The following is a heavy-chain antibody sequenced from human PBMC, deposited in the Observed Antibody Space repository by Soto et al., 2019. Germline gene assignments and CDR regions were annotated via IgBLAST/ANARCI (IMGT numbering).Heavy chain of an antibody. Sequence: QVQLVQSGAEVKKPGSSVKVSCKASGGTFSSYAISWVRQAPGQGLEWMGGIIPIFGTANYAQKFQGRVTITADESWDRAYRELGSQRFEDTAVYYCAGGTVVISEVYFCGMDDWGQGTTVPLSS. J-gene: IGHJ6*02. CDR3: AGGTVVISEVYFCGMDD. CDR1: GGTFSSYA. V-gene: IGHV1-69*01. D-gene: IGHD3-22*01. CDR2: IIPIFGTA.